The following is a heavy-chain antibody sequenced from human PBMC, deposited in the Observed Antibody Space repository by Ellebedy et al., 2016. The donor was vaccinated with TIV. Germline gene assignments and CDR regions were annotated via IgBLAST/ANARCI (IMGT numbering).Heavy chain of an antibody. V-gene: IGHV3-66*01. J-gene: IGHJ4*02. CDR3: ARGGSGYYWALAY. CDR1: GFSVSSIY. D-gene: IGHD3-22*01. CDR2: IYDSGAT. Sequence: GESLKISCAASGFSVSSIYMSWVRQAPGKGPEWVSLIYDSGATRYADSVKGRFTISRDHSKNTLYLQMNNMRVEDTAVYYCARGGSGYYWALAYWGQGTLVTVSS.